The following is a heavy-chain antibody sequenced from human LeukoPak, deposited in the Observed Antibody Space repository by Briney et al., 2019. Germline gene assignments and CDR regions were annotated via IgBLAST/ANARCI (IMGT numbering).Heavy chain of an antibody. CDR1: GGTFSSYA. CDR2: IIPIFGTA. D-gene: IGHD3-10*01. J-gene: IGHJ4*02. Sequence: ASVKVSCKASGGTFSSYAISWVRQAPGQGLEWMGGIIPIFGTANYAQKFQGRVTITTDESTSTAYMELSSLRSEDTAVYYCARTTASVWFGELLFGYFEYWGQGTLVTVSS. CDR3: ARTTASVWFGELLFGYFEY. V-gene: IGHV1-69*05.